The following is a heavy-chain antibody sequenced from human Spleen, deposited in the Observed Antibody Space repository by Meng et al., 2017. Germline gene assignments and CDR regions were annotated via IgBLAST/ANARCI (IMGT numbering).Heavy chain of an antibody. CDR3: AREYGGYEPFDY. V-gene: IGHV1-2*06. CDR2: IDPDSGGT. Sequence: QVQLVQAGAEVKKPGAQVKVSCKTSGYTITGYYIHWVRQAPGQGLEWMGRIDPDSGGTNSAQKFQGRVTMTRDTSISTAYMELSSLRSDDTAVYYCAREYGGYEPFDYWGQGTLVTVSS. CDR1: GYTITGYY. J-gene: IGHJ4*02. D-gene: IGHD5-12*01.